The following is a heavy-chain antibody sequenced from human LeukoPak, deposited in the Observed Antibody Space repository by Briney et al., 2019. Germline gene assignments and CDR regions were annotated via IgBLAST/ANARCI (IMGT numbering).Heavy chain of an antibody. Sequence: PGRSLRLSCAASGFTFSSYAMHWVRQAPGKGLEWVAVISYDGSNKYYADSVKGRFTISRDNPKNTLYLQMNSLRAEDTAVYYCARDSRAYCGGDCQNGYDDFDYWGQGTLVTVSS. J-gene: IGHJ4*02. D-gene: IGHD2-21*02. CDR2: ISYDGSNK. V-gene: IGHV3-30*04. CDR3: ARDSRAYCGGDCQNGYDDFDY. CDR1: GFTFSSYA.